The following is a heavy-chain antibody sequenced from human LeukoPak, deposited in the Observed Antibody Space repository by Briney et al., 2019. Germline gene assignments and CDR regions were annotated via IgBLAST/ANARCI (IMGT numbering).Heavy chain of an antibody. Sequence: PGGSLRLSCAASGFTFSSYAMHWVRQAPGKGLEWVAVISYDGSNKYYADSVKGRFTISRDNSKNTLYLQMNSLRAEDTAVYYCARDLGYSGYDYYFDYWGQGTLVTVSS. CDR2: ISYDGSNK. CDR3: ARDLGYSGYDYYFDY. V-gene: IGHV3-30*04. J-gene: IGHJ4*02. CDR1: GFTFSSYA. D-gene: IGHD5-12*01.